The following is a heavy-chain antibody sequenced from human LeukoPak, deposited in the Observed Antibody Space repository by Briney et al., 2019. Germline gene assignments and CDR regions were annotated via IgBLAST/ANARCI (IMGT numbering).Heavy chain of an antibody. J-gene: IGHJ4*02. Sequence: SETLSLTCTVPGGSISSYYWSWIRQPPGKGLEWIGYIYYSGSTNYNPSLKSRVTISVDTSKNQFSLKLSSVTAADTAVYYCARTILPPKDPFFGIAAGYYFDYWGQGILVSVPS. D-gene: IGHD6-25*01. CDR2: IYYSGST. V-gene: IGHV4-59*01. CDR3: ARTILPPKDPFFGIAAGYYFDY. CDR1: GGSISSYY.